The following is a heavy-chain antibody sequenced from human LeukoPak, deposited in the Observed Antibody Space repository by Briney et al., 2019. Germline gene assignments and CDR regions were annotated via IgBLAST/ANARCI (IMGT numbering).Heavy chain of an antibody. Sequence: GASVKVSCKASGGTFSSYAISWVRQAPGQGLEWMGRIIPILGIANYAQKFQGRVTITADKSTSTAYMELSSLRSEDTAVYYCARGAQWEDTGFDYWGQGTLVTVSS. V-gene: IGHV1-69*04. CDR2: IIPILGIA. D-gene: IGHD1-26*01. J-gene: IGHJ4*02. CDR1: GGTFSSYA. CDR3: ARGAQWEDTGFDY.